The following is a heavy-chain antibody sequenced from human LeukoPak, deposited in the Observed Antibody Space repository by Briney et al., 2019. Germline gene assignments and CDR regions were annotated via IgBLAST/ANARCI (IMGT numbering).Heavy chain of an antibody. Sequence: ASETLSLTCTVSGGSISSGSYYWSWLRQHPGKGLEWIGNIYYSGSTYYNPSLKSRVTISADTSKNQFSLNLSSVTAADTAVYYCSRWRGDTTFDYWGQGTLVTVSS. CDR3: SRWRGDTTFDY. CDR2: IYYSGST. J-gene: IGHJ4*02. CDR1: GGSISSGSYY. V-gene: IGHV4-31*03. D-gene: IGHD5-18*01.